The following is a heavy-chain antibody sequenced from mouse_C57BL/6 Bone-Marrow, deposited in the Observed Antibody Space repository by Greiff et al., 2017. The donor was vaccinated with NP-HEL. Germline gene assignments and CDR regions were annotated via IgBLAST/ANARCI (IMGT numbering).Heavy chain of an antibody. CDR1: GFTFSDYG. V-gene: IGHV5-17*01. D-gene: IGHD1-1*01. J-gene: IGHJ2*01. CDR3: ARSTVVENYFDY. CDR2: ISSGSSTI. Sequence: EVHLVESGGGLVKPGGSLKLSCAASGFTFSDYGMHWVRQAPEKGLEWVAYISSGSSTIYYADTVKGRFTISRDNAKNTLFLQMTSLRSEDTAMYYCARSTVVENYFDYWGQGTTLTVSS.